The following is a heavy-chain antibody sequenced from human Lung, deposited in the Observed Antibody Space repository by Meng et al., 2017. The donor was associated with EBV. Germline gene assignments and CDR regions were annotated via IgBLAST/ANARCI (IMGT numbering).Heavy chain of an antibody. V-gene: IGHV3-73*01. CDR2: IRSKANNYTT. J-gene: IGHJ4*02. CDR1: GFPFSGSA. CDR3: TSRSF. Sequence: VQRVESGGGLVQPGGSLKLSCAASGFPFSGSAMHWVRQASGKGLEWVGRIRSKANNYTTSFGASVEGRFTISRDDSNNTAYLQMNSLKTEDTAIYYCTSRSFWGQGTLVTVSS.